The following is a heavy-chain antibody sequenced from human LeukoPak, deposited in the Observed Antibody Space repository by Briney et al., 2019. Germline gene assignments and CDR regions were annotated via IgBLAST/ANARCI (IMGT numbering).Heavy chain of an antibody. CDR1: GYTFTSYD. Sequence: ASVKVSCKASGYTFTSYDINWVRQATGQGLEWMGWMNPNSGNTGYAQKFQGRVTMTRNTSISTAYMELSSLRSEDTAVYYCARVRVYSGNSGFDPWGQGTLVTVSS. D-gene: IGHD4-23*01. J-gene: IGHJ5*02. CDR2: MNPNSGNT. V-gene: IGHV1-8*01. CDR3: ARVRVYSGNSGFDP.